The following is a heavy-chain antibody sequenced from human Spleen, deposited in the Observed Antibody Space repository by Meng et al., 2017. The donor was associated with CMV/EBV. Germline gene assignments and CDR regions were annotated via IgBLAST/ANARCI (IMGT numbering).Heavy chain of an antibody. CDR3: ARDLGTATTH. Sequence: KVSCKASGGTFSSFVISWVRQAPGQGLEWMGVIIPIFGTANYAQKFQGRVTMTADDSTSTAYMKLRTLRSGDTAVYYCARDLGTATTHWGQGTLVTVSS. J-gene: IGHJ4*02. V-gene: IGHV1-69*01. CDR1: GGTFSSFV. CDR2: IIPIFGTA. D-gene: IGHD1-7*01.